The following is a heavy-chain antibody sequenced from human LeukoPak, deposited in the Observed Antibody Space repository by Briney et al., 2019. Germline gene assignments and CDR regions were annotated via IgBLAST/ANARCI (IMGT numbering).Heavy chain of an antibody. CDR2: IWYDGSNK. Sequence: SGGSLRLSCAASGFTFSSYGMHWVRQAPGKGLEWVEVIWYDGSNKYYADSVKGRFTISRDNSKNTLYLQMNSLRAEDTAVYYCARDHQVLRLELTNPPGNYWGQGTLVTVSS. D-gene: IGHD1-1*01. V-gene: IGHV3-33*01. CDR1: GFTFSSYG. CDR3: ARDHQVLRLELTNPPGNY. J-gene: IGHJ4*02.